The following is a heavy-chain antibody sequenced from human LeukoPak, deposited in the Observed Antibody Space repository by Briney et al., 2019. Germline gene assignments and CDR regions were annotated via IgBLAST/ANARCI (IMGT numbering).Heavy chain of an antibody. V-gene: IGHV1-18*04. D-gene: IGHD5-12*01. CDR1: GYTFTSYG. Sequence: ASVKVSCKASGYTFTSYGISWVRQAPGQGLEWMGWISAYNGNTNYAQKLQGRVTMTTDTSTSTAYMELRSLRSDDTAVYYCARKSLYSGYDYDGEIDYWGQGTLVTVSS. CDR3: ARKSLYSGYDYDGEIDY. J-gene: IGHJ4*02. CDR2: ISAYNGNT.